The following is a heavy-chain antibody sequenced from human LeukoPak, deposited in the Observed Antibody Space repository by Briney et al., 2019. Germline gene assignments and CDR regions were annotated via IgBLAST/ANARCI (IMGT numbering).Heavy chain of an antibody. V-gene: IGHV3-21*01. D-gene: IGHD6-13*01. CDR2: ISSSSSYI. J-gene: IGHJ4*02. CDR3: ARGSISIAAAGPPDDY. CDR1: GFTFSSYS. Sequence: PGGSLGLSCAASGFTFSSYSMNWIRQAPGKGLEWVSSISSSSSYIYYADSVKGRFTISRDNAKNSLYLQMNSLRAEDTAVYYCARGSISIAAAGPPDDYWGQGTLVTVSS.